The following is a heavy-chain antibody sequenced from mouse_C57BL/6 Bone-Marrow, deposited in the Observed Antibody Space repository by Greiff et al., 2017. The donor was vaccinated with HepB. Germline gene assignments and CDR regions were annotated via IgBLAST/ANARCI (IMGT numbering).Heavy chain of an antibody. Sequence: QVQLKESGPGLVAPSQSLSFTCTVSGFSLTSYGVDWVRQSPGKGLEWLGVIWGVGSTNYNSALKSRLSISKDNSKSQVFLKMNSLQTDDTAMYYCAIYDGFTGGFAYWGQGTLVTVSA. CDR2: IWGVGST. J-gene: IGHJ3*01. CDR3: AIYDGFTGGFAY. D-gene: IGHD2-3*01. CDR1: GFSLTSYG. V-gene: IGHV2-6*01.